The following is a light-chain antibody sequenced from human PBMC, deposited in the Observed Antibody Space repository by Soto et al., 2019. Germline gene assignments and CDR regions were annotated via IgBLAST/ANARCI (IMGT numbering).Light chain of an antibody. Sequence: IQVTQPPSSLSASVRDRLTITCQASQDITNSINFSQQKPGKAPKLLIYAASSLQSGVPSRFSGSGSGTDFTLTISSLQPEDFATYYCLQDYNYPRTFGQGAKVDIK. V-gene: IGKV1-6*01. CDR3: LQDYNYPRT. CDR1: QDITNS. J-gene: IGKJ1*01. CDR2: AAS.